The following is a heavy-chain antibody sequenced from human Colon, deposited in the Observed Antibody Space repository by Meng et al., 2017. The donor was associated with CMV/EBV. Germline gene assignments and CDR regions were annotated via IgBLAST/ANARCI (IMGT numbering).Heavy chain of an antibody. CDR3: AKEFVLGTHLDH. V-gene: IGHV3-30*02. CDR2: IRYDGTQA. Sequence: GESLKISCSASGFTFNTFGMHWVRQAPGTGLEWVAFIRYDGTQADYADSVTGRFTISRDNAKSSLHLQMTSLRPEDTAVYYCAKEFVLGTHLDHWGQGTLVTVSS. D-gene: IGHD3-16*01. J-gene: IGHJ4*02. CDR1: GFTFNTFG.